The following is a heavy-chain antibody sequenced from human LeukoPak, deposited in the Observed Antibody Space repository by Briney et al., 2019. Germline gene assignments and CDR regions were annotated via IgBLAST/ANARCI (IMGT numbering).Heavy chain of an antibody. Sequence: PGGSLRLSCAASGFTFDDYAMHWVRQAPGKGLEWVSGISWNSGSIGYADSVKGRFTISRDNAKNSLYLQMNSLRAEDTALYYCAKDRRGATWYYFGYWGQGTLVTVSS. CDR1: GFTFDDYA. J-gene: IGHJ4*02. CDR3: AKDRRGATWYYFGY. D-gene: IGHD2-15*01. V-gene: IGHV3-9*01. CDR2: ISWNSGSI.